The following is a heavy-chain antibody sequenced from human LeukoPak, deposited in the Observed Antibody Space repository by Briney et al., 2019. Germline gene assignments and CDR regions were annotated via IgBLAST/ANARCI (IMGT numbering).Heavy chain of an antibody. CDR1: GFTFSSYG. CDR2: ISYDGSNK. J-gene: IGHJ4*02. Sequence: GRSLRLSCAASGFTFSSYGMHWVRQAPGKGLEWVAVISYDGSNKYYADSVKGRFTISRDSSKNTLYLQMNSLRAEDTAVYYCGKAPFVDYWGQGTLVTVSS. D-gene: IGHD3-10*01. CDR3: GKAPFVDY. V-gene: IGHV3-30*03.